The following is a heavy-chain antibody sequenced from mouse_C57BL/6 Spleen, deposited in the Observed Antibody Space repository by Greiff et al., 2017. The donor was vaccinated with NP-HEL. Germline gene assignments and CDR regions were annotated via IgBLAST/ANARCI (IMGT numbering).Heavy chain of an antibody. Sequence: VQLQQPGAELVRPGSSVKLSCKASGYTFTSYWMDWVKQRPGQGLEWIGNIYPSDSETHYNQKFKDKATLTVDKSSSTAYMQLSSLTSEDSAVYYCARRMPITTVVWYFDVWGTGTTVTVSS. V-gene: IGHV1-61*01. CDR3: ARRMPITTVVWYFDV. CDR1: GYTFTSYW. CDR2: IYPSDSET. J-gene: IGHJ1*03. D-gene: IGHD1-1*01.